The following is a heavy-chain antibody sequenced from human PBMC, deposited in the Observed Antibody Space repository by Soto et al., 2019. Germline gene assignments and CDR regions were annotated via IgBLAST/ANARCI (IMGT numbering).Heavy chain of an antibody. CDR1: GFTFSSYG. Sequence: QVQLVESGGGVVQPGRSLRLSCAASGFTFSSYGMHWVRQAPGKGLEWVAVIWYDGSNKYYADSVKGRFTISRDNSKNPLYLEMISLRAEDTAVYYCAREACSGGSCPLDYWGKGTLVTVSS. CDR2: IWYDGSNK. J-gene: IGHJ4*02. D-gene: IGHD2-15*01. V-gene: IGHV3-33*01. CDR3: AREACSGGSCPLDY.